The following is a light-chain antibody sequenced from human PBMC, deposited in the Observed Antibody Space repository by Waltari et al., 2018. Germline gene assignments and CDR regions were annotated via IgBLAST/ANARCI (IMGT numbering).Light chain of an antibody. J-gene: IGKJ1*01. CDR2: DAS. V-gene: IGKV1-13*02. CDR1: QGISSA. Sequence: AIQLTQSPSSLSASVGDRVAVTCRASQGISSALAWYQQKPGKAPKLLIYDASSLQSGAPSRFSGSGSGTEFTLTISSLQPEDFATYYCQQSYSTRWTFGQGTKVEIK. CDR3: QQSYSTRWT.